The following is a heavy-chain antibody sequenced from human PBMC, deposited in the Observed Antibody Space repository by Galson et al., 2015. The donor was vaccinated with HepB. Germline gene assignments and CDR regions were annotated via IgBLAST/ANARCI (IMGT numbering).Heavy chain of an antibody. CDR1: GFSLSNARMG. CDR2: IFSNDEK. Sequence: PALVKPTQTLTLPCTVSGFSLSNARMGVSWIRQPPGKALEWLAHIFSNDEKSYSTSLKSRLTISKDTSKSQVVLTMTNMDPVDTATYYCARILDSGNTRFLDITRYFDYWGQGTLVTVSS. J-gene: IGHJ4*02. V-gene: IGHV2-26*01. D-gene: IGHD3-3*01. CDR3: ARILDSGNTRFLDITRYFDY.